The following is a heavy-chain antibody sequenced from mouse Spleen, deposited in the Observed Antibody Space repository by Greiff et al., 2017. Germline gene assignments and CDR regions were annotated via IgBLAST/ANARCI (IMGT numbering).Heavy chain of an antibody. CDR2: IDPSDSYT. CDR1: GYTFTSYW. CDR3: AREGPPY. V-gene: IGHV1-50*01. Sequence: QVQLQQSGAELVKPGASVKLSCKASGYTFTSYWMQWVKQRPGQGLEWIGEIDPSDSYTNYNQKFKGKATLTVDTSSSTAYMQLSSLTSEDSAVYYCAREGPPYWGQGTLVTVSA. J-gene: IGHJ3*01.